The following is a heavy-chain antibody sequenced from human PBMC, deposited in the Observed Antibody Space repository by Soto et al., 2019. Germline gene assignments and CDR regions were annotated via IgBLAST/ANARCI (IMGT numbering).Heavy chain of an antibody. CDR3: ARARGSGSYYYYYHYMDV. J-gene: IGHJ6*03. CDR2: INHSGST. V-gene: IGHV4-34*01. CDR1: GGSFSGYY. D-gene: IGHD3-10*01. Sequence: SETLSLTCAVYGGSFSGYYWSWIRQPPGKGLEWIGEINHSGSTNYNPSLKSRVTISVDTSKNRFSLKLSSVTAADTAVYYCARARGSGSYYYYYHYMDVWGKGTTVTVSS.